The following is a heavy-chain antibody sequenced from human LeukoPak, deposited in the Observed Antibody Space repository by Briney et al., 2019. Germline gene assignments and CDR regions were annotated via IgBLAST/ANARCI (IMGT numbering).Heavy chain of an antibody. V-gene: IGHV1-18*01. Sequence: ASVKVSCKASGYTFTSYGISWVRQAPGQGLEWMGWISAYNGNTNYAQKLQGRVTMTTDTSTSTAYMELRSLRSDDTAVYYCARETRRYYYGSGSYYMGDYWGQGTLVTASS. CDR3: ARETRRYYYGSGSYYMGDY. J-gene: IGHJ4*02. D-gene: IGHD3-10*01. CDR1: GYTFTSYG. CDR2: ISAYNGNT.